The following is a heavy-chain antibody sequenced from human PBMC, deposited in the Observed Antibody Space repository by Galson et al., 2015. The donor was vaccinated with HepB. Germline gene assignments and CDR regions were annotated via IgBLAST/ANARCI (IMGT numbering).Heavy chain of an antibody. CDR1: GFTFSSYS. Sequence: SLRLSCAASGFTFSSYSMTWVRQAPGQGLEWVSAITGSGGGGGSTYYADSVKGRFTISSDNSKNMLFLQMNSLRAEDTAVYYCSKAPFESSSGWYSGPLDHWGQGALVTVSS. D-gene: IGHD6-19*01. J-gene: IGHJ4*02. CDR2: ITGSGGGGGST. V-gene: IGHV3-23*01. CDR3: SKAPFESSSGWYSGPLDH.